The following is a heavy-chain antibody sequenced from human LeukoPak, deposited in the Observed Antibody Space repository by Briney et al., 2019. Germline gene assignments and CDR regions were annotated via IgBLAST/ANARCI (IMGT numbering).Heavy chain of an antibody. CDR3: ATAAWVSTSSNYYFDN. CDR1: GYTFTSYD. D-gene: IGHD1-1*01. V-gene: IGHV1-8*01. Sequence: ASVKVSCKASGYTFTSYDINWVRQATGQGLEWMGWMNPNSGNTGYAQKLQGRVTMTRNTSISTAYVELSSLRSEDTALYYCATAAWVSTSSNYYFDNWGQGTLVTVSS. J-gene: IGHJ4*02. CDR2: MNPNSGNT.